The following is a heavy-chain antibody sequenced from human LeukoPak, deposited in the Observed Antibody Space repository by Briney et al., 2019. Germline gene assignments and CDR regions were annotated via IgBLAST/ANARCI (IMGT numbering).Heavy chain of an antibody. CDR1: GVTFSSYA. CDR2: ISGSGGST. V-gene: IGHV3-23*01. J-gene: IGHJ5*02. Sequence: PGGSLRLSCAASGVTFSSYAMSWVRQAPGKGLEGGSAISGSGGSTYYADSVKGRFTISRDNSKNTLYLQMNSLRAEDTAVYYCANSPGITLFDPWGXXXLVPVSS. D-gene: IGHD3-3*01. CDR3: ANSPGITLFDP.